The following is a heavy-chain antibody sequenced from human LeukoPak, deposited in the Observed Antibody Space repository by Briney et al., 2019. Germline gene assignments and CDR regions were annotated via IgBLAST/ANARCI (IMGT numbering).Heavy chain of an antibody. V-gene: IGHV5-51*01. D-gene: IGHD2-2*01. CDR2: IYADDSDT. CDR3: ARGGRPDFRVFDY. CDR1: GYSFTSYW. J-gene: IGHJ4*02. Sequence: GESLQISCQGSGYSFTSYWIGWVRPMPGKGLEWMGSIYADDSDTRYSPSFQGQVTISADKPSSTAYLQWSSLKASDTAMYYCARGGRPDFRVFDYWGQGTLVTVPS.